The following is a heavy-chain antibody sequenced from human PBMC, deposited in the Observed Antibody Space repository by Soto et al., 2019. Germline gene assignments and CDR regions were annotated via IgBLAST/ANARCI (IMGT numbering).Heavy chain of an antibody. CDR2: IYYSGST. CDR3: ARLRSYYYDFWSGLDY. Sequence: SETLSLTCTVSGGSISSYYWSWIRQPPGKGLEWIGYIYYSGSTNYNPSLKGRVTISVDTSKNQFSLKLSSVTAADTAVYYCARLRSYYYDFWSGLDYWGQGTLVTVSS. CDR1: GGSISSYY. D-gene: IGHD3-3*01. J-gene: IGHJ4*02. V-gene: IGHV4-59*08.